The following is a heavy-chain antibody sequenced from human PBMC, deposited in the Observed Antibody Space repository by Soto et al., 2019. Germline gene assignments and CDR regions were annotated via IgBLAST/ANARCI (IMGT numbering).Heavy chain of an antibody. CDR1: GGSVNSGSYY. D-gene: IGHD3-16*01. CDR3: AGLRLGEGFDP. J-gene: IGHJ5*02. CDR2: IFYSGST. Sequence: TLSLTCTVSGGSVNSGSYYWNWIRQPPGKGLEWIGYIFYSGSTNYKPSLKRRVTISLDTSKNQFSMRLSSVTAADTAVYYCAGLRLGEGFDPWGKGTRVTVSS. V-gene: IGHV4-61*01.